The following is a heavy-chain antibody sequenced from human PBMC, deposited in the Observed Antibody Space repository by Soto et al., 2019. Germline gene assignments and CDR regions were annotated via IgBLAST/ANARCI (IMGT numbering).Heavy chain of an antibody. D-gene: IGHD6-19*01. CDR1: GYTFSSYG. J-gene: IGHJ4*02. CDR3: ARDRDSSGWYRGDY. V-gene: IGHV1-18*01. Sequence: VPLVQSGAEVKKPGASVKVSCKASGYTFSSYGISWVRQAPGQGLEWMGWISAYNGNTKYAQKFQGRVTMTTDTSTSTAYMELRSLRSDDTAVYYCARDRDSSGWYRGDYWGQGTRVTVSS. CDR2: ISAYNGNT.